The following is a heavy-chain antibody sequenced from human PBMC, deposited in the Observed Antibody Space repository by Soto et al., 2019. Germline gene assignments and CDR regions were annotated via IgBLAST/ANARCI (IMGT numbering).Heavy chain of an antibody. CDR2: IYYSGST. J-gene: IGHJ5*02. Sequence: SETLSLTCTVSGGSMRSGSYYWSWIRQHPGKGLEWIGYIYYSGSTNYNPSLKSRVTISVDTSENQFSLKLSAVTAADTAVYYCARVPLSGVAAAEGNWFDPWGQGTLVTVSS. D-gene: IGHD6-13*01. V-gene: IGHV4-61*01. CDR3: ARVPLSGVAAAEGNWFDP. CDR1: GGSMRSGSYY.